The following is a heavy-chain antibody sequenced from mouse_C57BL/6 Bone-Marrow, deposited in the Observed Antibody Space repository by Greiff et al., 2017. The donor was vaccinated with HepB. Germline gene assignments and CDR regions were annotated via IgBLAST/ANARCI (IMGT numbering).Heavy chain of an antibody. CDR3: AREITTVVASYYYAMDY. Sequence: QVQLKQSGAELMKPGASVKLSCKATGYTFTGYWIEWVKQRPGHGLEWIGEILPGSGSTNYNEKFKGKATFTADTSSNTAYMQLSSLTTEDSAIYYCAREITTVVASYYYAMDYWGQGTSVTVSS. D-gene: IGHD1-1*01. V-gene: IGHV1-9*01. J-gene: IGHJ4*01. CDR2: ILPGSGST. CDR1: GYTFTGYW.